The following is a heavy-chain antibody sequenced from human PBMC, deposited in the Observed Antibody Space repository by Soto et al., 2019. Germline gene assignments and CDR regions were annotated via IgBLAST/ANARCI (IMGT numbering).Heavy chain of an antibody. CDR1: GGSISSSSYY. Sequence: PSETLSLTCTFSGGSISSSSYYWGWIRQPPGKGLEWIGSIYYSGSTYYNPSLKSRVTISVDTSKNQFSLKLSSVTAADTAVYYCARVGRRQLGLGDAFDIWGQGTVVTVS. D-gene: IGHD6-6*01. CDR2: IYYSGST. CDR3: ARVGRRQLGLGDAFDI. J-gene: IGHJ3*02. V-gene: IGHV4-39*01.